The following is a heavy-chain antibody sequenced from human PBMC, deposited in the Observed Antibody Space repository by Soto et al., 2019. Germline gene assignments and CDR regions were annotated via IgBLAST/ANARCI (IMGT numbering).Heavy chain of an antibody. D-gene: IGHD1-7*01. CDR1: GFTFSSYA. Sequence: SGFTFSSYAMSWVRQAPGKGLEWVSAISGSGGSTYYADSVKGRFTISRDNSRNTLYLQMNSLRAEDTAVYYCAKEWMTGTAYFDYWGQGTLVTVSS. CDR2: ISGSGGST. V-gene: IGHV3-23*01. J-gene: IGHJ4*02. CDR3: AKEWMTGTAYFDY.